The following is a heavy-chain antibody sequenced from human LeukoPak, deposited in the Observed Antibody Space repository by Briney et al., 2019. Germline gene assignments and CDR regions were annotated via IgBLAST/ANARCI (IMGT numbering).Heavy chain of an antibody. CDR3: ARRGPGSGWPTDY. V-gene: IGHV3-21*06. CDR1: GFTFSSYG. CDR2: ISSGSYT. Sequence: GGSLRLSCAASGFTFSSYGMNWVRQVPGKGLEWVSSISSGSYTYYAESVKGRFTISRDNAKNAVYLQMNGLRAEDTAVYFCARRGPGSGWPTDYWGQGTPVTVSS. J-gene: IGHJ4*02. D-gene: IGHD6-19*01.